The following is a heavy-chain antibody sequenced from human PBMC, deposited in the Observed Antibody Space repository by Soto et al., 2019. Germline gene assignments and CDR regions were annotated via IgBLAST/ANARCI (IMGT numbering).Heavy chain of an antibody. J-gene: IGHJ4*02. CDR3: ARDLNRYCSGGSCYSAIF. Sequence: QVQLVESGGGVVQPGRSLRLSCAASGFTFSSYGMHWVRQAPGKGLEWVAVIWYDGSNKYYADSVKGRFTISRDNSKNTLYLQMNSLRAEDTAMYYCARDLNRYCSGGSCYSAIFWGQGTLVTVSS. CDR1: GFTFSSYG. CDR2: IWYDGSNK. D-gene: IGHD2-15*01. V-gene: IGHV3-33*01.